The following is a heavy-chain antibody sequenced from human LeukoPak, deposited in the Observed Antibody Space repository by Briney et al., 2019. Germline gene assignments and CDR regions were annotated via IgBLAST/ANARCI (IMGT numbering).Heavy chain of an antibody. D-gene: IGHD3-10*01. CDR3: ARGQAALWFGEL. CDR2: ISYSGST. Sequence: PSETLSPTCTVSGGSVSSGSDYWSWIRQPPGKGLEWIGHISYSGSTNYNPPLKSRVTISLDTSKNQLSLKLSSVTTADTAVYYCARGQAALWFGELWGQGTLVTVSS. CDR1: GGSVSSGSDY. V-gene: IGHV4-61*01. J-gene: IGHJ4*02.